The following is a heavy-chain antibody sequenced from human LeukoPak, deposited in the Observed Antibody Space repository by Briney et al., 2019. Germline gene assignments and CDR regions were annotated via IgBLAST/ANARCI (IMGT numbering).Heavy chain of an antibody. Sequence: SQTLSLTRTVSGGSISSGSYYWSWIRQPAGKGLEWIGRIYTSGSTNYNPSLKSRVTISVDTSRNQFSLKLSSVTAADTAVYYCAVDNYGFDYWGQGTLVTVSS. CDR1: GGSISSGSYY. J-gene: IGHJ4*02. D-gene: IGHD4-17*01. CDR2: IYTSGST. V-gene: IGHV4-61*02. CDR3: AVDNYGFDY.